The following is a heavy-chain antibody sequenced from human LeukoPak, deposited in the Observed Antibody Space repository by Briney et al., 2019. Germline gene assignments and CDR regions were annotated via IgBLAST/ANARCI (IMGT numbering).Heavy chain of an antibody. CDR2: INAGNGNT. D-gene: IGHD3-10*01. CDR3: ARDSGPSAFDI. Sequence: ASVKVSYKASGYTFTSYAMHWVRQAPGHRLEWMGWINAGNGNTKYSQEFQGRVTITRDTSASIAYMELSSLRSEDMAVYYCARDSGPSAFDIWGQGTMVTVSS. CDR1: GYTFTSYA. J-gene: IGHJ3*02. V-gene: IGHV1-3*03.